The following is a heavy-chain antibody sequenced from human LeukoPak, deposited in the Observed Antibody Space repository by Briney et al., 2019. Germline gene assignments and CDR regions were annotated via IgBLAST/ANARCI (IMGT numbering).Heavy chain of an antibody. J-gene: IGHJ5*02. Sequence: GGSLRLSCAASGFTVSSNYMSWVRQAPGKGLEWVSVIYSGGSTYYADSVKGRFTISRDNSKNTLYLQMNSLRAEDTAVYYCARVGTMISTEVWFDPWGQGTLVTVSS. V-gene: IGHV3-53*01. CDR1: GFTVSSNY. CDR3: ARVGTMISTEVWFDP. D-gene: IGHD3-22*01. CDR2: IYSGGST.